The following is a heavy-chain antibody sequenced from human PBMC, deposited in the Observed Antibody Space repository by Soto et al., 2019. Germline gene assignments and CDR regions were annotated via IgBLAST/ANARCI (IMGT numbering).Heavy chain of an antibody. D-gene: IGHD2-15*01. Sequence: PSETLSLTCTVSGGSISSYYWSWIRQPPGKGLEWIGYIYYSGSTNYNPSLKSRVTISVDTSKNQFSLKLSSVTAADTAVYYCARDGRFCSGGSCYLTHDYWGQGTLVTVSS. CDR3: ARDGRFCSGGSCYLTHDY. CDR2: IYYSGST. J-gene: IGHJ4*02. CDR1: GGSISSYY. V-gene: IGHV4-59*01.